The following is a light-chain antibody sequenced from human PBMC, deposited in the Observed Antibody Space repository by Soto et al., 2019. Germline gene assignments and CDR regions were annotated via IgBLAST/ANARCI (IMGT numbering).Light chain of an antibody. CDR3: HQYNEWRT. V-gene: IGKV3-15*01. CDR1: QYISKY. J-gene: IGKJ1*01. Sequence: EVVMAQSPATLSVSPGERAALCCRASQYISKYLAWYQQRPGQAPRLLIYDASTRATGIPDRFSGSGSGTEFTLTISSLQSEGVAVYYCHQYNEWRTFGQGTKVDIK. CDR2: DAS.